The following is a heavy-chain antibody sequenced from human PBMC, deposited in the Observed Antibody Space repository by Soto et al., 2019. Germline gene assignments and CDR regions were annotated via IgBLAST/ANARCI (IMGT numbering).Heavy chain of an antibody. D-gene: IGHD2-21*01. V-gene: IGHV1-18*01. CDR1: GYTFTSYG. CDR3: ARDQHVVVIQTPWFDP. CDR2: ISAYNGNT. J-gene: IGHJ5*02. Sequence: ASVKVSCKASGYTFTSYGISWVRQAPGQGLEWMGWISAYNGNTNYAQKLQGRVTMTTDTSTSTAYMELRSLRSDDTAVYYCARDQHVVVIQTPWFDPWGQGTLVTVSS.